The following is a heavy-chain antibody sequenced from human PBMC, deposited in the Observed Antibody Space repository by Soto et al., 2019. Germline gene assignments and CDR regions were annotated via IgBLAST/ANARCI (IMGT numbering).Heavy chain of an antibody. Sequence: PGGSLRLSCAASGFTSSDSSMNWIRQAPGKGLEWVSYISSGTSYTNYADSVKGRFTISRDNAKNSLFLHMNSLRAEDTAVYYCARSVVSSTRFDPWGQGTLVTVSS. CDR1: GFTSSDSS. V-gene: IGHV3-11*06. D-gene: IGHD6-13*01. J-gene: IGHJ5*02. CDR2: ISSGTSYT. CDR3: ARSVVSSTRFDP.